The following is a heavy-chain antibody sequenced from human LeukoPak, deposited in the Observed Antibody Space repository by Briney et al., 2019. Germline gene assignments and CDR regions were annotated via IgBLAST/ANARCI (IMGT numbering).Heavy chain of an antibody. Sequence: GGSLRLSCAASGFTVSSNYMSWVRQAPGKGLDWVSVIYSGGNTYYADSVKGRFTISRDNSKNTLYLQTNSLRAEDTAVYYCARVGYGSGSPDYWGQGTLVTVSS. CDR2: IYSGGNT. CDR1: GFTVSSNY. J-gene: IGHJ4*02. CDR3: ARVGYGSGSPDY. D-gene: IGHD3-10*01. V-gene: IGHV3-53*01.